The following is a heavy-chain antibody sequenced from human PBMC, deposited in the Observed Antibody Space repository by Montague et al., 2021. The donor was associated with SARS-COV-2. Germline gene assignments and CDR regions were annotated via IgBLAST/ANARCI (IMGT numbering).Heavy chain of an antibody. J-gene: IGHJ6*02. CDR3: ARFPHGSGSYNADYNYGMDV. D-gene: IGHD3-10*01. CDR2: VNFRGRT. V-gene: IGHV4-34*01. Sequence: SETLSLTCVVYGGSFNDLYWSWIRQPPGKGLEWIGEVNFRGRTNYNPSLKSRATVSVDKSNNHFSLRLSSVTAADTAVFYCARFPHGSGSYNADYNYGMDVWGQGTTVTVSS. CDR1: GGSFNDLY.